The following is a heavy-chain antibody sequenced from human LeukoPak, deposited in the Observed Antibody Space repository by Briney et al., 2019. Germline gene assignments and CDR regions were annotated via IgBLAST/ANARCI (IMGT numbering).Heavy chain of an antibody. J-gene: IGHJ5*02. D-gene: IGHD6-13*01. CDR3: ARLGSSSWYGSGWFDP. V-gene: IGHV5-51*01. CDR1: GYSFTSYW. CDR2: IYPGDSDT. Sequence: GESLKISCKGSGYSFTSYWIGWVRQMPGKGLEWMGIIYPGDSDTRYSPSFQGQVTISADKSISTAYLQWSSLKASDTAMYYCARLGSSSWYGSGWFDPWGQGTLVTVSS.